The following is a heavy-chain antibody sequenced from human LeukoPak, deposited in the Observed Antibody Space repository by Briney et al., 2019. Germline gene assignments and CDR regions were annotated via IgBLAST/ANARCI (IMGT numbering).Heavy chain of an antibody. CDR2: MYYSGST. J-gene: IGHJ6*02. CDR1: GGSISSYY. V-gene: IGHV4-59*01. Sequence: SETLSLTCTVSGGSISSYYWSWIRQPPGKGLEWVGYMYYSGSTNYNPSLKSRVTISVDTSKNRFSLRLSSVTAADMAVYYCTRAVNVEYTGMDVWGQGTTVTVSS. CDR3: TRAVNVEYTGMDV. D-gene: IGHD1-1*01.